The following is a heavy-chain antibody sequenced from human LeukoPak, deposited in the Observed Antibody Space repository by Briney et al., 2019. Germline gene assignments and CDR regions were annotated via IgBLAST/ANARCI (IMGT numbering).Heavy chain of an antibody. CDR2: IEQDGSDT. D-gene: IGHD2-15*01. CDR3: ARDRGYCSGGTCRIHYFDY. CDR1: GFTFTDYW. V-gene: IGHV3-7*04. Sequence: GGALRLSCAASGFTFTDYWMSWVREAPGKGLEWVANIEQDGSDTYHLGSVMGRFTISRDNAKNSLYLQMNSLRAEDTAVYYCARDRGYCSGGTCRIHYFDYWGQGTLVTVSS. J-gene: IGHJ4*02.